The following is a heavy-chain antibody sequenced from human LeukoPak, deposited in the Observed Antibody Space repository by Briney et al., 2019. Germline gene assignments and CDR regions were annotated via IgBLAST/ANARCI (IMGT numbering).Heavy chain of an antibody. J-gene: IGHJ4*02. CDR2: IYYSGST. CDR1: GGSITSYY. CDR3: ARSSPVDTAMDTSGNYFDY. Sequence: PSETLSLTCTLSGGSITSYYWSWIRQPPGQGLEWIGYIYYSGSTNYNPSRKSRVTISVDTSKNQFSLKLSSVTAADTAVYYCARSSPVDTAMDTSGNYFDYWGQGTLVTVSS. D-gene: IGHD5-18*01. V-gene: IGHV4-59*01.